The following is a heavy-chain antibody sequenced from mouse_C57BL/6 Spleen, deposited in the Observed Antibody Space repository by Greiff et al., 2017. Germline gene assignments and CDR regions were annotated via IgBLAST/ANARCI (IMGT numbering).Heavy chain of an antibody. CDR2: IHPNSGST. Sequence: QVQLQQPGAELVKPGASVKLSCKASGYTFTSYWMHWVKQRPGQGLEWIGMIHPNSGSTNYNEKFKSKATLTVDKSSSTAYMQLSSLTSEDSAVYYGASLTGLYYYAMDYWGQGTSVTVSS. CDR1: GYTFTSYW. V-gene: IGHV1-64*01. CDR3: ASLTGLYYYAMDY. J-gene: IGHJ4*01. D-gene: IGHD4-1*01.